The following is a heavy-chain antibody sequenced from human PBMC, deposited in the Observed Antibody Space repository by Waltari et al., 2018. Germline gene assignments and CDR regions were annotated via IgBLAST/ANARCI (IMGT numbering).Heavy chain of an antibody. D-gene: IGHD3-3*01. V-gene: IGHV4-34*01. CDR3: ARGRRITIFGVVMLPNYYYGMDV. CDR2: INQSGST. Sequence: QVQLQQWGAGLLKPSETLSLTCAVHGGSFSGSYWSWFRQPPGKGLEWIGEINQSGSTNDNPPLKSRGTISVDTAKNQFSLKLSSVTAADTAVYYCARGRRITIFGVVMLPNYYYGMDVWGQGTTVTVSS. J-gene: IGHJ6*02. CDR1: GGSFSGSY.